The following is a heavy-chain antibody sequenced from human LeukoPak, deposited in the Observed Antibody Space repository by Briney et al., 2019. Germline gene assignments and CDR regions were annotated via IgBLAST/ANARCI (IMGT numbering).Heavy chain of an antibody. D-gene: IGHD3-22*01. CDR2: IIPIFGTA. Sequence: GASVKVSCKASGYTFTGYYMHWVRQAPGQGLEWMGGIIPIFGTANYAQKFQDRVTITTDESTSTAYMELSSLRSEDTAVYYCARDRGDYYDSSGYFDYWGQGTLVTVSS. J-gene: IGHJ4*02. CDR3: ARDRGDYYDSSGYFDY. CDR1: GYTFTGYY. V-gene: IGHV1-69*05.